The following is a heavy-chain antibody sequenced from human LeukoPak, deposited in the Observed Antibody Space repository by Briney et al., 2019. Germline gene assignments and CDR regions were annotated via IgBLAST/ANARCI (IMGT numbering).Heavy chain of an antibody. D-gene: IGHD5-24*01. V-gene: IGHV1-69*06. CDR3: ARAYIVNTNGDNVYYYMDV. CDR2: IIPLFDSP. J-gene: IGHJ6*03. Sequence: ASVKVSCKASGGTFTFGTAGVPWVRQASGQRLEWLGGIIPLFDSPHYAPNFQGRLTITADRFSGVAYMDLSSLSSEDTAIYYCARAYIVNTNGDNVYYYMDVWGTGTTVTVSS. CDR1: GGTFTFGTAG.